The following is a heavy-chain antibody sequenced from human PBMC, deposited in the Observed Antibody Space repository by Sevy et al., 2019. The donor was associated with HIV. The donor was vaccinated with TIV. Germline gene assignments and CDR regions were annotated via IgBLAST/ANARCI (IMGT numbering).Heavy chain of an antibody. CDR3: AREGCTKPHDY. V-gene: IGHV3-23*01. D-gene: IGHD2-8*01. Sequence: GGSLRLSCEASGFTFSRSSMSWVRQAPGKGLEWVSTFSFGCGRINYADSVKGRFTISKDDSKNTLYLQMNSLRAEDTAVYYCAREGCTKPHDYWGQGTLVTVSS. CDR2: FSFGCGRI. J-gene: IGHJ4*02. CDR1: GFTFSRSS.